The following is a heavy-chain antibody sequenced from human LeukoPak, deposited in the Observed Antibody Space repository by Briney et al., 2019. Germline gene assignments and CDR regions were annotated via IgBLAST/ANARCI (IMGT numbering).Heavy chain of an antibody. D-gene: IGHD6-19*01. CDR3: ARDLMAVAGTGFDY. CDR2: ISRAGDYT. CDR1: GFSVSSNY. Sequence: GESLRLSCAASGFSVSSNYRSWVRQAPGKGLEWVSSISRAGDYTYSEDSVKGRFTISRDNAKDSLYLQLNSLRAEDTAIYYCARDLMAVAGTGFDYWGQGALVTVSS. V-gene: IGHV3-21*01. J-gene: IGHJ4*02.